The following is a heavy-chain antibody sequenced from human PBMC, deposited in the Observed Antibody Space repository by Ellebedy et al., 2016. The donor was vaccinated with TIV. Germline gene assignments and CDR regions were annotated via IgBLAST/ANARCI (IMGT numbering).Heavy chain of an antibody. Sequence: PGGSLRLSCAGSGFTFSDYYMSWVRQAPGKGPEWVSYISASGATIYYADSVKGRFTVARDNVKKSLFLDMHDLGGDDTAVYYCGRAREPGYFAYYYYGMDVWGQGTTVTVSS. J-gene: IGHJ6*02. V-gene: IGHV3-11*01. CDR2: ISASGATI. CDR3: GRAREPGYFAYYYYGMDV. CDR1: GFTFSDYY. D-gene: IGHD3-9*01.